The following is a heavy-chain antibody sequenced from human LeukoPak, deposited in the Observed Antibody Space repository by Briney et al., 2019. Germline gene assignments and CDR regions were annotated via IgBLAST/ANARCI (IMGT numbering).Heavy chain of an antibody. Sequence: GASVKVSCKASGYTFTSYAMNWVRQAPGQGLEWMGWINTNTGNPTYAQGFTGRFVLSLDTSVSTAYLQISSLKAEDTAVYYCARFSSSWYYYYYYMDVWGKGTTVTVSS. V-gene: IGHV7-4-1*02. CDR2: INTNTGNP. CDR1: GYTFTSYA. D-gene: IGHD6-13*01. J-gene: IGHJ6*03. CDR3: ARFSSSWYYYYYYMDV.